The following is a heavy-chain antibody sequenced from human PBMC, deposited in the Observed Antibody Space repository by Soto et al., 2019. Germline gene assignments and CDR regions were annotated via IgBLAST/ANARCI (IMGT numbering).Heavy chain of an antibody. CDR1: GYTFTNYG. J-gene: IGHJ5*02. D-gene: IGHD3-10*01. CDR3: ARGVGSGSYYNQDNWFDP. CDR2: ISAYNGNT. V-gene: IGHV1-18*01. Sequence: GASVKVSCKASGYTFTNYGISWVRQAPGQGLEWMGWISAYNGNTKYAQKLQGRVTMTTDTSTSTAYMELRSLRSDDTAVYYCARGVGSGSYYNQDNWFDPWGQGTLVTVSS.